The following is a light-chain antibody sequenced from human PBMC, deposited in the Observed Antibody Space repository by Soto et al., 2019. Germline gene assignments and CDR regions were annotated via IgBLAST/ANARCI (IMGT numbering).Light chain of an antibody. V-gene: IGLV2-23*01. CDR3: CSYAGYSTVV. CDR1: NSDVGGYNL. J-gene: IGLJ1*01. CDR2: EGT. Sequence: QSALTQPASVSLSPGQSVTISCTGTNSDVGGYNLVSWYQQHPAKAPKVIVSEGTKRPSGVSSRFSGSKSGNTASLTISGLQAEDEADYFCCSYAGYSTVVFGSGTKVTVL.